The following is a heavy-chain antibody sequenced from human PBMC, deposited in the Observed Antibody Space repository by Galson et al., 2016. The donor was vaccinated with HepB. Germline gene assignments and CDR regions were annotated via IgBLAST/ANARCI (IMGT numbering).Heavy chain of an antibody. D-gene: IGHD2-2*01. CDR1: GFKIDDYA. J-gene: IGHJ3*01. V-gene: IGHV3-9*01. CDR3: AKDRGGGYCTTPSCFAFDL. CDR2: ISWNDKTL. Sequence: SLRLSCAGSGFKIDDYAMQWVRQGPGKGLEWVSGISWNDKTLGHADSVKGRFAVSRDNAKNSLYLEINSLRIEDTALYFCAKDRGGGYCTTPSCFAFDLWGQGTIVTVSS.